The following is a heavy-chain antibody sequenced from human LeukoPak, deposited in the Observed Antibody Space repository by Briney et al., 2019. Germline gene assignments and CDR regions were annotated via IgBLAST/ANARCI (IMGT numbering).Heavy chain of an antibody. Sequence: GSSVKVSCKASGGTFSSYAISWVRQAPGQGLEWMGGIIPIFGTANYAQRFQGRVTITADESTSTAYMELSSLRSEDTAAYYCARGRSSWYYYYYMDVWGKGTTVTVSS. V-gene: IGHV1-69*01. CDR2: IIPIFGTA. CDR3: ARGRSSWYYYYYMDV. CDR1: GGTFSSYA. J-gene: IGHJ6*03. D-gene: IGHD6-13*01.